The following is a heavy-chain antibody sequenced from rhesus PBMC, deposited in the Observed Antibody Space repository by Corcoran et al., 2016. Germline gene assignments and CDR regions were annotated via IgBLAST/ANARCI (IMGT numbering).Heavy chain of an antibody. CDR2: IGSLSDST. D-gene: IGHD6-31*01. CDR3: ERVVWYTSGWHFDY. Sequence: QVQLQESGPGLVKPSEPLSLTCAVSGYSISSGSGWSWILQSPGKGLEWIGYIGSLSDSTNYNPSLKSRVTISKDTSKNQFSLKLSAVTAADTAVYYCERVVWYTSGWHFDYWGQGVLVTVSS. V-gene: IGHV4-127*01. CDR1: GYSISSGSG. J-gene: IGHJ4*01.